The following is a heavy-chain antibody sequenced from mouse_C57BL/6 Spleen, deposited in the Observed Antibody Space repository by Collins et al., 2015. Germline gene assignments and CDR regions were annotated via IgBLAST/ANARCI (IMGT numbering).Heavy chain of an antibody. J-gene: IGHJ2*01. CDR3: ARGGLLYFDY. V-gene: IGHV9-3*01. CDR1: GYTFTTYG. D-gene: IGHD2-3*01. CDR2: INTYSGVP. Sequence: QIQLVQSGPELKKPGETVKISCKASGYTFTTYGMSWVKQAPGKGLKWMGWINTYSGVPTYADDFKGRFAFSLETSASTAYLQVNNLKNEDTATYFCARGGLLYFDYWGQGTTLTVSS.